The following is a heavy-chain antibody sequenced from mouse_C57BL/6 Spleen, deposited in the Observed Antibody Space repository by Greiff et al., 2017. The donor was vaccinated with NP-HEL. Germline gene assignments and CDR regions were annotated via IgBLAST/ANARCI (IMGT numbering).Heavy chain of an antibody. V-gene: IGHV1-5*01. CDR3: TRLIYYGSSYYFDY. Sequence: VQLQQSGTVLARPGASVKMSCKTSGYTFTSYWMHWVKQRPGQGLEWIGAIYPGNSDTSYNQKFKGKAKLTAVTSASTAYMELSSLTNEDSAVYYCTRLIYYGSSYYFDYWGQGTTLTVSS. CDR1: GYTFTSYW. CDR2: IYPGNSDT. D-gene: IGHD1-1*01. J-gene: IGHJ2*01.